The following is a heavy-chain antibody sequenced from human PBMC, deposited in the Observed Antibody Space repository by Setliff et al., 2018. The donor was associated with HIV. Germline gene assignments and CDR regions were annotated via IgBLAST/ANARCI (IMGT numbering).Heavy chain of an antibody. J-gene: IGHJ6*02. CDR1: GFTFSSYA. CDR3: AKDFQWSTVNTPLNYQYGMDV. D-gene: IGHD4-17*01. V-gene: IGHV3-21*01. Sequence: PGGSLRLSCAASGFTFSSYAMSWVRQAPGKGLEWVSYISSSSNYIYYADSVRGRFTVSRDNAKNSVYLQMNNLRPEDTAVYYCAKDFQWSTVNTPLNYQYGMDVWGQGTTVTVSS. CDR2: ISSSSNYI.